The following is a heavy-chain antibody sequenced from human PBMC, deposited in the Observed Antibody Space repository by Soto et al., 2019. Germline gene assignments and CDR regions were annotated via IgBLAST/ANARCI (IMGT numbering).Heavy chain of an antibody. CDR1: GYTFTSYG. Sequence: ASVKVSCKASGYTFTSYGISWVRQAPGQGLEWMAWINPYNGNTKYAEKFLGRVTVTTDTSTATAYMEVRSLTSDDTAVFYCARVGVGLAATRVWHYWGQGTTVTVSS. D-gene: IGHD6-13*01. CDR2: INPYNGNT. J-gene: IGHJ4*02. CDR3: ARVGVGLAATRVWHY. V-gene: IGHV1-18*01.